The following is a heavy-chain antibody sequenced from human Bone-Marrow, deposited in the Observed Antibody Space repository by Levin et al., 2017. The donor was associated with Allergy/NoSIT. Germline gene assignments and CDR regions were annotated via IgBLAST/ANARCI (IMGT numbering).Heavy chain of an antibody. CDR3: ARELGAGPMGYYFDY. CDR1: GFTFSGYA. D-gene: IGHD3-16*01. J-gene: IGHJ4*02. V-gene: IGHV3-30-3*01. Sequence: QPGGSLRLSCAASGFTFSGYAMHWVRQAPGKGLEWVAVVTADGNGKYYADSVKGRFIISRDQSKTTIYLQMNNPRAEDTGVYYCARELGAGPMGYYFDYWGQGTPVTVSS. CDR2: VTADGNGK.